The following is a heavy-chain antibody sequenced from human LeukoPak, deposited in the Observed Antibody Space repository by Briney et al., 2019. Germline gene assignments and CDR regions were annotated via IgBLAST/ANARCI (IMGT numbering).Heavy chain of an antibody. CDR3: ARGGKRVWSGYWLNYYGMDV. CDR2: INPNSGGT. V-gene: IGHV1-2*02. CDR1: GYTFTGYY. Sequence: GASVKVSCTASGYTFTGYYMHWVRQAPGQGLEWMGWINPNSGGTNYAQKFQGRVTMTRDTSISTAYMELSRLRSDDTAVYYCARGGKRVWSGYWLNYYGMDVWGQGTTVTVSS. J-gene: IGHJ6*02. D-gene: IGHD3-3*01.